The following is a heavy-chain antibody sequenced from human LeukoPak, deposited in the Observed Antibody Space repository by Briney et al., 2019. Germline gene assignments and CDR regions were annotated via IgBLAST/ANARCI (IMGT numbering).Heavy chain of an antibody. V-gene: IGHV4-59*01. Sequence: PSETLSLTCAVYGGSFSGYYWSWIRQPPGKGLEWIGHIYYSGSTNYNPSLKSRVTISVDTSKNQFSLKLSSVTAADTAMYYCARVSGYDWESFYDYWGQGSLVTVSS. CDR3: ARVSGYDWESFYDY. CDR1: GGSFSGYY. D-gene: IGHD5-12*01. J-gene: IGHJ4*02. CDR2: IYYSGST.